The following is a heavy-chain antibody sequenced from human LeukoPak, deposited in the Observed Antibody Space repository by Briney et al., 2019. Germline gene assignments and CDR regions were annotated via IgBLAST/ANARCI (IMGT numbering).Heavy chain of an antibody. CDR1: GFTFSDYY. D-gene: IGHD3-3*01. Sequence: GGSLRLSCAASGFTFSDYYMSWIRQAPGKGLEWVSYISSSGSTIYYAGSVRGRFTISRDNAKNSLYLQMDSLRAEDTAVYYCARDGLEDWVLRLAYYYYGMDVWGQGTTVTVSS. CDR3: ARDGLEDWVLRLAYYYYGMDV. CDR2: ISSSGSTI. V-gene: IGHV3-11*01. J-gene: IGHJ6*02.